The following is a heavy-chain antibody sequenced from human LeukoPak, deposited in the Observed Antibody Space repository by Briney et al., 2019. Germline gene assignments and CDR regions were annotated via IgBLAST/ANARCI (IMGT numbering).Heavy chain of an antibody. CDR2: ISAYNGNT. D-gene: IGHD3-22*01. Sequence: ASVTVSCTASGYTFTSYGISWVRRAPGQGLEWMGWISAYNGNTNYAQKLQGRVTMTTDTSTSTAYMELRSLRSDDTAVYYCARVSYDSSGSWSVDYWGQGTLVTVSS. J-gene: IGHJ4*02. CDR3: ARVSYDSSGSWSVDY. CDR1: GYTFTSYG. V-gene: IGHV1-18*01.